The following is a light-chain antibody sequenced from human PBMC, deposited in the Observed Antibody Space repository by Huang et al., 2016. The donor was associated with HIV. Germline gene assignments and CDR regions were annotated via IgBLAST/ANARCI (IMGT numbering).Light chain of an antibody. Sequence: AIRMTQSPSSLSASTGDRVNITCRASPDINNFLAWYQQKPGKAPNRLIYAASILETGVPSRFSGSGSGTEFNLSISCLQSEDFATYYCQQYYSYRTFGQGTQVEIK. V-gene: IGKV1-8*01. CDR2: AAS. CDR1: PDINNF. J-gene: IGKJ1*01. CDR3: QQYYSYRT.